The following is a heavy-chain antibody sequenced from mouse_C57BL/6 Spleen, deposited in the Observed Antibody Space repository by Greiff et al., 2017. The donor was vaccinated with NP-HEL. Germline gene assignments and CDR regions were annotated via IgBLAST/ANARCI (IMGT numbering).Heavy chain of an antibody. CDR2: ISSGSSTI. Sequence: EVKLVESGGGLVKPGGSLKLSCAASGFTFSDYGMHWVRQAPEKGLEWVAYISSGSSTIYYADKVKGRFTISRDDATNTLYLQMTSLRSEDTAMYYCARGVVPNWYFDVWGTGTTVTVSS. CDR1: GFTFSDYG. J-gene: IGHJ1*03. V-gene: IGHV5-17*01. D-gene: IGHD1-1*01. CDR3: ARGVVPNWYFDV.